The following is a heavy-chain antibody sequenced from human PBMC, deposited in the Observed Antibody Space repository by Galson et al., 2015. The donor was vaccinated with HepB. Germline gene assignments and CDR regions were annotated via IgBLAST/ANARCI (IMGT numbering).Heavy chain of an antibody. CDR1: GFTSSRYA. CDR2: ITSSGGNS. CDR3: AKDGVMVAANPYHFHY. Sequence: SLRLSCAASGFTSSRYAMTWVRQAPGKGLEWVSSITSSGGNSYYTESVKGRFTISRDNSKNTVLLQLNSLRDEDTAVYYCAKDGVMVAANPYHFHYWGQGTLVTVSS. D-gene: IGHD2-15*01. J-gene: IGHJ4*02. V-gene: IGHV3-23*01.